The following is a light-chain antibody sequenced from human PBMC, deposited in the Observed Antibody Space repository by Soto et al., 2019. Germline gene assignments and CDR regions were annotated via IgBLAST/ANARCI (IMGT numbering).Light chain of an antibody. J-gene: IGLJ1*01. V-gene: IGLV2-14*03. Sequence: QSALTQPASVSGCPGQSITISCTGTSSDVGSYNRVSWYRQHPGKAPELIIYDVSHRPSGVSDRFSGSKSGNTASLSISALQPEDEADYYCCSYTTTSTYVFGTGTKVTVL. CDR1: SSDVGSYNR. CDR2: DVS. CDR3: CSYTTTSTYV.